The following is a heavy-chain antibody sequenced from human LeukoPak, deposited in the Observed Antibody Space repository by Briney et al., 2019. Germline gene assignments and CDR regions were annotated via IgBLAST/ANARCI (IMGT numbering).Heavy chain of an antibody. CDR3: AKGDSKYYDFWSGYYTPLGY. J-gene: IGHJ4*02. Sequence: PGGSLRLSCAASGFTFDDYTMHWVRQAPGKGLEWVSLISWDGGSTYYADSVKGRFTISRDNSKNSLYLQMNSLRTEDTALYYCAKGDSKYYDFWSGYYTPLGYWGQGTLVTVSS. CDR2: ISWDGGST. V-gene: IGHV3-43*01. CDR1: GFTFDDYT. D-gene: IGHD3-3*01.